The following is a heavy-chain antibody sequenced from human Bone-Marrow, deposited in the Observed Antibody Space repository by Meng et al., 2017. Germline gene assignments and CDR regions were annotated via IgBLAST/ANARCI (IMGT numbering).Heavy chain of an antibody. Sequence: ASVKVSCKASGYTFTSYGISWVRQAPGQGLEWMGWISAYNGNTNYAQKLQGRVTMTTDTSTSTAYMELRSLRSDDTAVYYCARDEDISAAGKLIGDYWGQGTLVTVSS. V-gene: IGHV1-18*01. CDR1: GYTFTSYG. D-gene: IGHD6-13*01. CDR3: ARDEDISAAGKLIGDY. CDR2: ISAYNGNT. J-gene: IGHJ4*02.